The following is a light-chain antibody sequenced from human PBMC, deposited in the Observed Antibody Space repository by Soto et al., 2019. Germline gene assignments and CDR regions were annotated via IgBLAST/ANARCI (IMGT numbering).Light chain of an antibody. V-gene: IGKV3-15*01. CDR3: QQHNKWPLWT. J-gene: IGKJ1*01. CDR2: GSS. Sequence: EIVMTQSPATLSVSPGERATLSCRASQSVSSNLAWYQQKPGQAPRLRIYGSSPRADAIPARFSGSGSGTEFILTISSRRSADFAVYYCQQHNKWPLWTFGQGTKVEIK. CDR1: QSVSSN.